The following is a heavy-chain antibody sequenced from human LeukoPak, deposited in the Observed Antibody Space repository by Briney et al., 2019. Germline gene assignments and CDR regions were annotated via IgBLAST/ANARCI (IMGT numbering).Heavy chain of an antibody. J-gene: IGHJ4*02. D-gene: IGHD3-10*01. CDR1: GFTSSSYW. V-gene: IGHV3-7*01. Sequence: GGSLRLSCAASGFTSSSYWMSWVRQAPGKGLEWVANIEQDGSEKYYVDSVKGRFTISRDNAKNSLYLLMNSLRAEDTAVYYCARVTDPHFYASGNFYSSDARAFDYWGQGTLVTVFS. CDR3: ARVTDPHFYASGNFYSSDARAFDY. CDR2: IEQDGSEK.